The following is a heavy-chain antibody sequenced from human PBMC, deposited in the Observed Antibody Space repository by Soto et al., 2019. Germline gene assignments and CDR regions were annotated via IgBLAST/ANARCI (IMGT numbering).Heavy chain of an antibody. J-gene: IGHJ4*02. CDR1: GGSISSYY. Sequence: SETLSLTCTVSGGSISSYYWSWIRQPPGKGLEWIGYIYYSGSTNYNPSLKSRVTISVDTSKNQFSLKLSSVTAADTAVYYCARSSAWLRPFDYWGQGTLVTVSS. V-gene: IGHV4-59*01. CDR2: IYYSGST. CDR3: ARSSAWLRPFDY. D-gene: IGHD5-12*01.